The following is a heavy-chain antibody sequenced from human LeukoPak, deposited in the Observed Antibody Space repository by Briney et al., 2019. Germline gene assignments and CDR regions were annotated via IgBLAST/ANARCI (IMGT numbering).Heavy chain of an antibody. J-gene: IGHJ4*02. D-gene: IGHD3-22*01. CDR2: TYYRSKWNN. CDR3: ARGTMIVVVKEDY. V-gene: IGHV6-1*01. CDR1: GDSVSSNSAA. Sequence: SQTLSLTCAISGDSVSSNSAAWNWIRQSPSRGLEWLGRTYYRSKWNNDYAVSVKSRITINPDTSKNQFPLQLNSVTPEDTAVYYCARGTMIVVVKEDYWGQGTLVTVSS.